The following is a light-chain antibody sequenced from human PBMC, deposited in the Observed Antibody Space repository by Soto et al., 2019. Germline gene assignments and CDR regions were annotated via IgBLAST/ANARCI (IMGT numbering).Light chain of an antibody. Sequence: ELLLTQSPATLSAFPGDSITLSCRASQSIHTSLAWYQQKPGQPPRLVVYDSTLRANGVPDRFGGSRSGTEFTLTINNLEPEDFAVYYCQQRNVWPPITFGQGTRLEIK. J-gene: IGKJ5*01. V-gene: IGKV3-11*01. CDR1: QSIHTS. CDR3: QQRNVWPPIT. CDR2: DST.